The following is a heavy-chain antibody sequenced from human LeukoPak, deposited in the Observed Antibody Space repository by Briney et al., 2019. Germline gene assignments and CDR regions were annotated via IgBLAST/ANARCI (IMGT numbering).Heavy chain of an antibody. CDR1: EFTFSSHA. CDR2: ISGGGEST. D-gene: IGHD6-19*01. CDR3: AKGKYSSGGVPDY. Sequence: GGSLGLSCVASEFTFSSHAMNWVRQAPGKGLEWVSSISGGGESTYYADSVKGRSTVSRDNSKNTLYLQINSLRGEDTAVYYCAKGKYSSGGVPDYWGQGTLVTVSS. V-gene: IGHV3-23*01. J-gene: IGHJ4*02.